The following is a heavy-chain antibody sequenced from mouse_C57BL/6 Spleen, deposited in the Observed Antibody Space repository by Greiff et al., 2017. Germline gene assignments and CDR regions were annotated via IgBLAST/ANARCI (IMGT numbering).Heavy chain of an antibody. CDR3: ARGGYYGSSSNWYFDV. Sequence: VQLQQPGAELVKPGASVKLSCKASGYTFTSYWMHWVKQRPGQGLEWIGMIHPNSGSTNYNEKFKSKATLTVDKSSSTAYMQLSSLTSEDSAVYYCARGGYYGSSSNWYFDVWGTGTTVTVSS. CDR1: GYTFTSYW. CDR2: IHPNSGST. J-gene: IGHJ1*03. D-gene: IGHD1-1*01. V-gene: IGHV1-64*01.